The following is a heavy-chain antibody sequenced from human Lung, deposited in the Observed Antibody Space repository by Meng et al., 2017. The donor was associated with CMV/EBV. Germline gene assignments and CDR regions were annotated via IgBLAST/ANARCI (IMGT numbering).Heavy chain of an antibody. CDR1: GLTFSSYG. Sequence: GGSLRLSCAASGLTFSSYGMSWVRQAPGKGLEWVSSIGATAGSTYYADSVKGRFTISRDNSKNTLYLQMNSLRAEDTAVYYCARSIFGAPGGVWGQGTTVTVSS. D-gene: IGHD3-3*01. J-gene: IGHJ6*02. CDR3: ARSIFGAPGGV. CDR2: IGATAGST. V-gene: IGHV3-23*01.